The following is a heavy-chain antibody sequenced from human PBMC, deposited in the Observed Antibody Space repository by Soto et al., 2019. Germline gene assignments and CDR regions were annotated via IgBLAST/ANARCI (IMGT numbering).Heavy chain of an antibody. CDR1: GLNFSGSA. Sequence: EVQLVESGGGLVQIGGSLNLSCATSGLNFSGSAMHWARQASGKGLEWVGRIRSRPHNYATTYAASVEGRFTISRDDSKNTVYLQMDGLKTDDTAMYYCTTERDYWGRGTLGTVSS. J-gene: IGHJ4*02. CDR2: IRSRPHNYAT. V-gene: IGHV3-73*02. CDR3: TTERDY.